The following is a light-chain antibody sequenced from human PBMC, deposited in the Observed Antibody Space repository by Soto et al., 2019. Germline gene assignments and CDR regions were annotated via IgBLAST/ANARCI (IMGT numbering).Light chain of an antibody. CDR1: QSIGRNY. CDR3: HQYASPPLT. Sequence: EIVLTQSPGTLSVSPGERATLSCRASQSIGRNYLAWYQQKPGQAPRLLIYDASSRASGIPDRFSGSASGTDFTLTISRLEPEDFAVYYCHQYASPPLTFGGGAKVETK. V-gene: IGKV3-20*01. CDR2: DAS. J-gene: IGKJ4*01.